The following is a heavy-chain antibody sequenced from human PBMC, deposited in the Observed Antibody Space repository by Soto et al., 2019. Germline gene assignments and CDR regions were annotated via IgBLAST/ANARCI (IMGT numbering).Heavy chain of an antibody. V-gene: IGHV1-69*02. CDR1: GGTFSSYT. CDR3: ARALDYGDYFDY. Sequence: SVKVSCKASGGTFSSYTISWVRQAPGQGLEWMGRIIPILGIANYAQKFQGRVTITADKSTSAAYMELSSLRSEDTAVYYCARALDYGDYFDYWGQGTLVTVSS. CDR2: IIPILGIA. J-gene: IGHJ4*02. D-gene: IGHD4-17*01.